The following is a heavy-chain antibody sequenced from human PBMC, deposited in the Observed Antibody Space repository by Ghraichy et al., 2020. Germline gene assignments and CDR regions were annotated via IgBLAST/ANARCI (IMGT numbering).Heavy chain of an antibody. V-gene: IGHV3-23*01. Sequence: GGSLRLSCAASGFTFSSYAMSWVLQAPGKGLEWVSAISGSGGSTYYADSVKGRFTISRDNSKNTLYLQMNSLRAEDTAVYYCAKAQRTYYYDSSAKTTESYFDYWGQGTLVTVSS. CDR2: ISGSGGST. J-gene: IGHJ4*02. CDR3: AKAQRTYYYDSSAKTTESYFDY. CDR1: GFTFSSYA. D-gene: IGHD3-22*01.